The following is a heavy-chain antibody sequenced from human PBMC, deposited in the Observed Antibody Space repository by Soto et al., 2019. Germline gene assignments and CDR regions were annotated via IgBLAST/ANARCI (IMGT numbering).Heavy chain of an antibody. CDR3: ARDYKWGFDY. Sequence: EVQLVESGGGLVQPGGSLRLSCAASGFTFRSYSMNWVRQAPGKGLEWVSYFRSSGSVIWYADSVKGRFTISRDDAKNSLYLQMNSLRAEDTAVYYCARDYKWGFDYWSQGALVTVSS. V-gene: IGHV3-48*01. CDR1: GFTFRSYS. J-gene: IGHJ4*02. CDR2: FRSSGSVI. D-gene: IGHD1-1*01.